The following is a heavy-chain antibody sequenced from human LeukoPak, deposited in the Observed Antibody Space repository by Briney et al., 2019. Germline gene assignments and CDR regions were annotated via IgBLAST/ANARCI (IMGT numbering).Heavy chain of an antibody. D-gene: IGHD4-17*01. J-gene: IGHJ4*02. CDR1: GFSISSGYY. V-gene: IGHV4-38-2*02. CDR2: IYHSGST. Sequence: PSETLSLTCTVSGFSISSGYYWGWIRQPPGKGLEWIGSIYHSGSTYYNPSLKSRVTISVDTSKNQFSLKLSSVTAADTAVYYCARLTTVTTSDYWGQGTLVTVSS. CDR3: ARLTTVTTSDY.